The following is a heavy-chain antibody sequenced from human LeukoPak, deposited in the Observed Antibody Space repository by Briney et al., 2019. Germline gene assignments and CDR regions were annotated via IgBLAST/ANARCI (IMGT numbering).Heavy chain of an antibody. CDR2: ISAYNGNT. J-gene: IGHJ4*02. CDR1: GYTFTSYG. D-gene: IGHD3-9*01. Sequence: ASVKVSCKASGYTFTSYGISWVRQAPGQGLEWMGWISAYNGNTNYAQKLQGRVTMTTDTSTGTAYMELRSLRSDDTAVYYCARDGDILTGYQRWDYWGQGTLVTVSS. CDR3: ARDGDILTGYQRWDY. V-gene: IGHV1-18*01.